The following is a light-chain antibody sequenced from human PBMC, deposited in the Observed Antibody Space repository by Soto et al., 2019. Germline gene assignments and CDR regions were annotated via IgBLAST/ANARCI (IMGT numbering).Light chain of an antibody. CDR3: QQYNNWPRT. J-gene: IGKJ1*01. CDR1: QSLTSN. V-gene: IGKV3-15*01. Sequence: EIVMTQSPATLSVSPGERATLSCRASQSLTSNLAWYQQKPGQPPRLLIYGASSRATRIPARFSGRGSGTEFNLTISSLQSEDFAVYYCQQYNNWPRTFGQGTKVEI. CDR2: GAS.